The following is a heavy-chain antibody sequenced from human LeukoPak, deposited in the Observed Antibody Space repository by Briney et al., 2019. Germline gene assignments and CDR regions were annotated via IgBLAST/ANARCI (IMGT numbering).Heavy chain of an antibody. D-gene: IGHD2-21*02. V-gene: IGHV3-43*01. J-gene: IGHJ6*02. Sequence: PGGSLTLSCAASGFTFDAYTMHWVRQAPGKGLEWVSLISWDGDATYYADSVRGRFTISRDNTANSLYLQMNSLRTEDTALYYCARDQYCGGDCYYNYYYGMDVWGQGTTVTVSS. CDR3: ARDQYCGGDCYYNYYYGMDV. CDR1: GFTFDAYT. CDR2: ISWDGDAT.